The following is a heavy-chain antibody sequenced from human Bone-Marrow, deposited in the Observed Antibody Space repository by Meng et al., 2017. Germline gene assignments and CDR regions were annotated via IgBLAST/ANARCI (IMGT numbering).Heavy chain of an antibody. CDR3: ARDEDISAAGKLFGDY. V-gene: IGHV1-2*06. J-gene: IGHJ4*02. CDR2: IYPKNGDT. CDR1: GYNFPDYY. Sequence: ASVNVSCKPSGYNFPDYYIHWVRQAPGQGLEWMGRIYPKNGDTHYAQKFQGRVTMIGDTSINTAYMDLSGLGSDDTAVYYCARDEDISAAGKLFGDYWGQGTLVTVSS. D-gene: IGHD6-13*01.